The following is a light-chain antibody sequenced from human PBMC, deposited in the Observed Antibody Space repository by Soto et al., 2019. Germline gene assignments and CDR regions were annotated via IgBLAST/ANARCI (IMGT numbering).Light chain of an antibody. CDR2: DAT. V-gene: IGKV1-5*01. CDR3: QQYNRLIT. J-gene: IGKJ5*01. CDR1: QTIDSW. Sequence: DIQLTQSPSSLSASVGDRVANTCRASQTIDSWVAWYQQKPGKAPKLLIYDATSLESGVSSRFSGSGYGTDFTLSINNLQPDDFATYYCQQYNRLITFGQGTRLEI.